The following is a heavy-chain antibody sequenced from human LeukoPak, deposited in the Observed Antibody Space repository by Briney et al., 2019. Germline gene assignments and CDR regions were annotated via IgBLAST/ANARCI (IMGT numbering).Heavy chain of an antibody. V-gene: IGHV3-23*01. D-gene: IGHD1-26*01. CDR2: ISPGGDST. Sequence: GGSLRLSCAASGFTVSSNYMSWVRQAPGKGLEWVSPISPGGDSTYYADSVKGRFTISRDNSKNTLYLQMNSLRAEDTAIYYCAKGWRVGTTTPLDYWGQGTLVTVSS. CDR3: AKGWRVGTTTPLDY. J-gene: IGHJ4*02. CDR1: GFTVSSNY.